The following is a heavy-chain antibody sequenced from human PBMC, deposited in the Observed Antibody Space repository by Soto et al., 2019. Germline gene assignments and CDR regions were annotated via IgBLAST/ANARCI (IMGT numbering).Heavy chain of an antibody. CDR1: GGSISSGGYY. Sequence: QVQLQESGPGLVKPSQTLSLTCTVSGGSISSGGYYWSWIRQHPGKGLEWIGYIYYSGSTYYNPSLKSRVTISVDTSKNQFSLKLSSVTAADTAVYYCARNHRGYSYGSVGYYYYGMDVWGQGTTVTVSS. V-gene: IGHV4-31*03. D-gene: IGHD5-18*01. CDR2: IYYSGST. J-gene: IGHJ6*02. CDR3: ARNHRGYSYGSVGYYYYGMDV.